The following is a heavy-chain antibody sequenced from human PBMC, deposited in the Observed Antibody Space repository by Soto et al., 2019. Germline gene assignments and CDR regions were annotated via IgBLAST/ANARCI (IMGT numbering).Heavy chain of an antibody. CDR1: GFTFSTYA. D-gene: IGHD1-7*01. CDR2: ISANGQGI. J-gene: IGHJ4*02. Sequence: GGSLRLSCAASGFTFSTYALSWVRQAPGKGLEWVSAISANGQGIYYADSVRGRFTISRDNSKNTIFLHMDSLRAEDTAVYYCAKDRNYPRDQFHYWGQGTLVTVSS. CDR3: AKDRNYPRDQFHY. V-gene: IGHV3-23*01.